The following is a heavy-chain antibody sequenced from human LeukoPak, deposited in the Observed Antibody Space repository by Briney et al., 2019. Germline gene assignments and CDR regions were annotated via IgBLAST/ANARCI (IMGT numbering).Heavy chain of an antibody. V-gene: IGHV3-33*01. Sequence: GGSLRLSCAAWGFTFSSYGMHGVRQAPGKGLEGGAVIWYDGSNKYYADSVKGRFTISRDNAKNTLDVQMNRLRGEDTAGYYCARDAHTYYYGSGSYYNYWGQGTLVTVSS. CDR1: GFTFSSYG. J-gene: IGHJ4*02. CDR2: IWYDGSNK. D-gene: IGHD3-10*01. CDR3: ARDAHTYYYGSGSYYNY.